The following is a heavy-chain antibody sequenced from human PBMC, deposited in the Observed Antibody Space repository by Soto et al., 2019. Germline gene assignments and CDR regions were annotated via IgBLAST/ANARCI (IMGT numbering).Heavy chain of an antibody. CDR2: IYYSGST. J-gene: IGHJ4*02. V-gene: IGHV4-30-4*01. D-gene: IGHD4-17*01. CDR1: GGSISSGDYY. Sequence: QVQLQESGPGLVKPSQTLSLTCTVSGGSISSGDYYWSWIRQPPGKGLEWIGYIYYSGSTYYNPSLQRRVTIPVDTSKNQFPVKLSSVTAADTAVYYGARAYGDAGFDYWGQGTLVTVSS. CDR3: ARAYGDAGFDY.